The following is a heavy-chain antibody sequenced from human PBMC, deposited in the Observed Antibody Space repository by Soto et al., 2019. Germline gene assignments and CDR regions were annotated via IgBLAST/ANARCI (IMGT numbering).Heavy chain of an antibody. CDR1: GDSVSSNSAA. J-gene: IGHJ4*02. V-gene: IGHV6-1*01. CDR2: TYYRSKWYN. Sequence: LQTLSLNWAISGDSVSSNSAAWNWIRQSPSRGLEWLGRTYYRSKWYNDYAVSVKSRITINPDTSKNQFSLQLNSVTPEDTAVYYCARSYYYDSSGYQDWGQGTLVTVSS. CDR3: ARSYYYDSSGYQD. D-gene: IGHD3-22*01.